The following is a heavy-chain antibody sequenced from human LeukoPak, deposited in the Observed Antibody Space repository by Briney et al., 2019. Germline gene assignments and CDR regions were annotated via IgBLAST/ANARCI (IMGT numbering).Heavy chain of an antibody. CDR1: GGSFSGYF. J-gene: IGHJ5*02. D-gene: IGHD6-13*01. Sequence: PSETLSLTCAVYGGSFSGYFRSWLRQPPGKGLEWIGEINHSGSTNYNPSLKSRVSISVDTSKNQFSLKLSSVTAADTAVYYCARGSIAAAGNNWFDPWGQGTLVTVSS. CDR3: ARGSIAAAGNNWFDP. CDR2: INHSGST. V-gene: IGHV4-34*01.